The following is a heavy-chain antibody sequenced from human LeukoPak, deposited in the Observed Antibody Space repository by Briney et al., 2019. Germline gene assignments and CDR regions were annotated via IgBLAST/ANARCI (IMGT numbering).Heavy chain of an antibody. Sequence: PGGSLRLSCEASGYSFSNHEMNWVRQAPGKGLEWLSYINSGGTTKYYADSVKGRFTISRDNAKNSLYLQMNSLIADDTAVYYCARDRPRSDSYYVFDYWGQGNLVIVSS. D-gene: IGHD3-10*01. CDR2: INSGGTTK. V-gene: IGHV3-48*03. CDR3: ARDRPRSDSYYVFDY. CDR1: GYSFSNHE. J-gene: IGHJ4*02.